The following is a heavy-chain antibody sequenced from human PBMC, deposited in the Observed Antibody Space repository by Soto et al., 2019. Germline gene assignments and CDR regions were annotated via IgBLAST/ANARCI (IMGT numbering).Heavy chain of an antibody. CDR3: ARLPAAAYYYYYYYGMDV. CDR2: IYYSGLT. D-gene: IGHD2-2*01. CDR1: GGSMRSEGYY. Sequence: SETLSLTCSVSGGSMRSEGYYWSWIRQHPGKGLEWIGYIYYSGLTDYNPSLKSRVTISVDTSKNQFSLKLSSVTAADTAVYYCARLPAAAYYYYYYYGMDVWGQGTTVTVSS. V-gene: IGHV4-39*01. J-gene: IGHJ6*02.